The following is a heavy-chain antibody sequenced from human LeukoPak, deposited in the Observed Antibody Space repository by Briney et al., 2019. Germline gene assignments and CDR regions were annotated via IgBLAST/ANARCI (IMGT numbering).Heavy chain of an antibody. V-gene: IGHV4-61*02. D-gene: IGHD3/OR15-3a*01. CDR1: GGSISSGSYY. CDR3: ARVGIEVDWPYPYYFDY. J-gene: IGHJ4*02. Sequence: SETLSLTCTVSGGSISSGSYYWSWIRQPAGKGLEWIGRIYTSGSTNYNPSLKSRVTMSVDTSRNQFSLKLSSVTAADTAVYYCARVGIEVDWPYPYYFDYWGQGTLVTVSS. CDR2: IYTSGST.